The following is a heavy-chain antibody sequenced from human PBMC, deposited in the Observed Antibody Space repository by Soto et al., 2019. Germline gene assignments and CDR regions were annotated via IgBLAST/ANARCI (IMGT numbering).Heavy chain of an antibody. J-gene: IGHJ5*02. V-gene: IGHV3-7*05. CDR1: GFTFSSYW. Sequence: GGSLRLSCAASGFTFSSYWMSWVRQAPGKGLEWVANIKQDGSEKYYVDSVKGRFTISRDNAKNSLYLQMNSLRAEDTAVYYCSFYNSYGHRNWFDLWGQGTLVTV. D-gene: IGHD5-18*01. CDR2: IKQDGSEK. CDR3: SFYNSYGHRNWFDL.